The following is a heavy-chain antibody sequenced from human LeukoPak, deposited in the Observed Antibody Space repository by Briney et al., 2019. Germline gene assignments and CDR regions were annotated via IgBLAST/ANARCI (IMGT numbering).Heavy chain of an antibody. V-gene: IGHV3-21*04. D-gene: IGHD2-15*01. J-gene: IGHJ5*02. Sequence: GGSLRLSCAASGFTFSSYNINWVRQAPGKGLEWVSSISSGNTYIYYADSVKGRFTISRDNAKNSLYLQMNSLRAEDTAVYYCARDENCSGGSCYLTWGQGTLVTVSS. CDR3: ARDENCSGGSCYLT. CDR2: ISSGNTYI. CDR1: GFTFSSYN.